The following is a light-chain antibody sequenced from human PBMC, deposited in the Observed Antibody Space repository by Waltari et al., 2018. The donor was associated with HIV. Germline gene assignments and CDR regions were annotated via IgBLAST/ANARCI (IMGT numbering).Light chain of an antibody. J-gene: IGLJ1*01. CDR1: STDVGYRDR. Sequence: QSALTQPASLSGSPGQSITISCSGTSTDVGYRDRVSWYQQYPGKVPTLLLSEVTKRPSGASSRFSGSKSGNTASLTSSGLRAEDEADYYCYSYSDTTTSYIFGSGTKFTV. CDR2: EVT. CDR3: YSYSDTTTSYI. V-gene: IGLV2-23*02.